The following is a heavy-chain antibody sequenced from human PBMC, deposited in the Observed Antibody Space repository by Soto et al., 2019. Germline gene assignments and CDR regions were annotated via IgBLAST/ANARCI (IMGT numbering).Heavy chain of an antibody. J-gene: IGHJ4*02. D-gene: IGHD3-22*01. Sequence: ASVKVSCKVSGYTLTELSMHWLRQAPGKGLEWMGGFDPEDGETTYAQKFQGRVTMTEDTSTDTAYMELSSLRSEDTAVYYCATPPWYYDSSGYYYKYWGQGTRVTVS. CDR2: FDPEDGET. CDR1: GYTLTELS. V-gene: IGHV1-24*01. CDR3: ATPPWYYDSSGYYYKY.